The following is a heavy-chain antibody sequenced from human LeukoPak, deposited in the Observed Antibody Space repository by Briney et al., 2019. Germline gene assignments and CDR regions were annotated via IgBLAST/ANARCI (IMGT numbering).Heavy chain of an antibody. D-gene: IGHD3-10*01. CDR3: ARHGYYYGSGTGNSWFDP. CDR1: GGSFSGYY. V-gene: IGHV4-34*01. Sequence: PSETLSLTCAVYGGSFSGYYWSWIRQPPGKGLEWIGEINHSGSTNHNPSLKSRVTISVDTSKNQFSLKLSSVTAADTAVYYCARHGYYYGSGTGNSWFDPWGQGTLVTVSS. CDR2: INHSGST. J-gene: IGHJ5*02.